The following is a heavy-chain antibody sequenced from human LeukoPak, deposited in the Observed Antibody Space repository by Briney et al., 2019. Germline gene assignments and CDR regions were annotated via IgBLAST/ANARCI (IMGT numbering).Heavy chain of an antibody. J-gene: IGHJ4*02. CDR2: INHSGST. V-gene: IGHV4-34*01. CDR1: GGSFSGYY. Sequence: SETLSLTCAVYGGSFSGYYWSWIRQPPGKGLEWIGEINHSGSTNYNPSLKSRVTISVDTSKNQFSLKLSSVTAADTAVYYCARGQAYGGQFDYRGQGTLVTVSS. CDR3: ARGQAYGGQFDY. D-gene: IGHD4-23*01.